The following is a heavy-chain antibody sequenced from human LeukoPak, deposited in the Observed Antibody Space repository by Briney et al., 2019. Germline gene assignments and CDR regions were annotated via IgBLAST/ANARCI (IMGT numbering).Heavy chain of an antibody. V-gene: IGHV5-51*01. J-gene: IGHJ4*02. CDR3: ARHPSGYSSRGYFDY. Sequence: GESLKISCKGSGYSFTSYWIGWVRQMPGKGLEWMGIIYPGDSDTRYSPSFQGQVTISADKSISTAYLQWSSLKASDTAMYYCARHPSGYSSRGYFDYWGQGTLVTVSS. CDR2: IYPGDSDT. D-gene: IGHD6-13*01. CDR1: GYSFTSYW.